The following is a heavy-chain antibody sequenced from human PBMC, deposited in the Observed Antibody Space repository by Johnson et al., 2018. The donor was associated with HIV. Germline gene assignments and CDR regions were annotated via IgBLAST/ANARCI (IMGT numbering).Heavy chain of an antibody. V-gene: IGHV3-30-3*01. CDR2: ISYDGSSK. D-gene: IGHD1-26*01. CDR3: ARDLVVGDHSAPLTHAFDV. J-gene: IGHJ3*01. Sequence: QMLLVESGGGLVKPGGSLRLSCAASGFTFSNYAMHWVRQAPGKGLEWVAVISYDGSSKYYAESLKGRISISRDNSMNTLYLQMNSLRVEDTAVYYCARDLVVGDHSAPLTHAFDVWGQGTMVTVSS. CDR1: GFTFSNYA.